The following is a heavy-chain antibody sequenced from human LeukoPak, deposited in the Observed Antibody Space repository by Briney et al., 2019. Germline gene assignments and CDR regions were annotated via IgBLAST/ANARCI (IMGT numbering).Heavy chain of an antibody. V-gene: IGHV3-30-3*01. CDR2: ISYDGSNK. CDR1: GFTFSSYA. J-gene: IGHJ4*02. D-gene: IGHD6-13*01. CDR3: ASGRQLDY. Sequence: GGSLRLSCAASGFTFSSYAMHWVRQAPGKGLEWVAVISYDGSNKYYANSVKGRFTISRDNSKNTLYLHMNSLRAEDTAVYYCASGRQLDYWGQGTLVTVSS.